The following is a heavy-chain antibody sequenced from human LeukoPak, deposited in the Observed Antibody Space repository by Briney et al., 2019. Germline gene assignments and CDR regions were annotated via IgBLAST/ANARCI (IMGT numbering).Heavy chain of an antibody. CDR2: IPGSGGAT. CDR1: GFTFSSYA. V-gene: IGHV3-23*01. J-gene: IGHJ5*02. D-gene: IGHD1-26*01. Sequence: GGSLRLSCEASGFTFSSYAIRWVRQAPGTGLEWVSSIPGSGGATYYADSVRGRFSISRDSSKNTVYLQMNSLRDEDTAVYYCAGDRKSGNFLGEFDHWGQGTLVTVSS. CDR3: AGDRKSGNFLGEFDH.